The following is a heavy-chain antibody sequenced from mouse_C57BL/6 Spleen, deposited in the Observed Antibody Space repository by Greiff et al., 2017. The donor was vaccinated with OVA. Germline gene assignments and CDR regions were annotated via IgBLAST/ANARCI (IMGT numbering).Heavy chain of an antibody. V-gene: IGHV1-15*01. D-gene: IGHD2-3*01. CDR2: IDPETGGT. CDR1: GYTFTDYE. Sequence: VQLQQSGAELVRPGASVTLSCKASGYTFTDYEMHWVKQTPVHGLEWIGAIDPETGGTAYNQKFKGKAILTADKSSSTAYMELRSLTSEDSAVYYCTRKGLLRDFDYWGQGTTLTVSS. CDR3: TRKGLLRDFDY. J-gene: IGHJ2*01.